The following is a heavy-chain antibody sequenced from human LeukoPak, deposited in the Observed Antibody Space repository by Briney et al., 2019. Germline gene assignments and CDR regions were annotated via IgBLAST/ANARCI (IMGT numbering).Heavy chain of an antibody. CDR1: VYIHTELS. V-gene: IGHV1-24*01. J-gene: IGHJ3*02. CDR2: FDPEDGET. D-gene: IGHD2-15*01. CDR3: ATSGPAATPDAFDI. Sequence: GSSVKVSCQVSVYIHTELSMHWVRQAPGKGLEGVGGFDPEDGETIYAQKFQGRVTMTEDTSTDTAYMELSSLRSEDTAVYYCATSGPAATPDAFDIWGQGTMVTVSS.